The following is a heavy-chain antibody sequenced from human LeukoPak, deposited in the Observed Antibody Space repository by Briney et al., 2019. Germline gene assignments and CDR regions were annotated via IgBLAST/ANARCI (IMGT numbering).Heavy chain of an antibody. CDR3: ARVKEGSSWYYFDY. CDR2: ISYDGSNK. V-gene: IGHV3-30-3*01. Sequence: GGSLRLSCAASGFTFSSYAMHWVRQAPGKGLEWVAVISYDGSNKYYADSVKGRFTISRDNSKNTLYLQMNSLRAEDTAVYYCARVKEGSSWYYFDYWGQGTLVTVSS. J-gene: IGHJ4*02. D-gene: IGHD6-13*01. CDR1: GFTFSSYA.